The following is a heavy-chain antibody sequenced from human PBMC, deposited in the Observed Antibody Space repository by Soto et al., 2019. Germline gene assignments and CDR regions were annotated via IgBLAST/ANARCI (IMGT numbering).Heavy chain of an antibody. CDR1: GYIFTSYN. V-gene: IGHV1-8*01. CDR2: MNPDSGIT. CDR3: TRDTPKGFDL. Sequence: QVQLVQSGAEVKKPGASVKVSCKASGYIFTSYNINWVRQATGQGLEWMGWMNPDSGITGYAQNFQGRVTMTRDTSINTAYMELTSLASEDTAVYYCTRDTPKGFDLWGPGTLVTVSS. J-gene: IGHJ2*01.